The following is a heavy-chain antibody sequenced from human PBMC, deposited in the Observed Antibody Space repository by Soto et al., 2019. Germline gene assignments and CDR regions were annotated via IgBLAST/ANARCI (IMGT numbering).Heavy chain of an antibody. D-gene: IGHD4-17*01. J-gene: IGHJ3*02. V-gene: IGHV3-30*18. CDR2: ISYDGSKK. Sequence: QVQLVESGGGLVQPGRSLRLSCAASGFTFSSYCMHWVRQAPGKGLEWVAVISYDGSKKYYADSVKGRFTISRDNSKNTMYLQMHSLRAEDTDVYYCAKAGPATVTGVALAFDNWGQGTMVTVSS. CDR1: GFTFSSYC. CDR3: AKAGPATVTGVALAFDN.